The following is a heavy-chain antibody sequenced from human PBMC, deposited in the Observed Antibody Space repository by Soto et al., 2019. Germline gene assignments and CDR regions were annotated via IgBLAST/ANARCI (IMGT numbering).Heavy chain of an antibody. CDR3: ARDDSSGYYYAGTNNWFDP. CDR1: GYTFTSYY. CDR2: INPSGGST. Sequence: ASVNVSCKASGYTFTSYYMHWVRQAPGQGLEWMGIINPSGGSTSYAQKFQGRVTMTRDTSTSTVYMELSSLRSEDTAVYYCARDDSSGYYYAGTNNWFDPWGQGTLVTVSS. V-gene: IGHV1-46*03. J-gene: IGHJ5*01. D-gene: IGHD3-22*01.